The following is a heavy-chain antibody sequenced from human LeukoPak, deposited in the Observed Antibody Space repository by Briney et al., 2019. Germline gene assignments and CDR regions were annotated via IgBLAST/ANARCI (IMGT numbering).Heavy chain of an antibody. V-gene: IGHV4-59*08. CDR3: ARSTYGDY. Sequence: SETLSLTCTVSGGSISGYFWSWIRQPPGKGLEWIGYIYYSGSTKYNPSLKSRVTISVDTSKNQFSLKRSSVTAADTAVYYCARSTYGDYWGQGALVTVSS. D-gene: IGHD1-26*01. J-gene: IGHJ4*02. CDR1: GGSISGYF. CDR2: IYYSGST.